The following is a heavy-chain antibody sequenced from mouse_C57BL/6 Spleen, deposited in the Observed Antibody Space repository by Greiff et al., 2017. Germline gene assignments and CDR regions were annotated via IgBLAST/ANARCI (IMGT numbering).Heavy chain of an antibody. J-gene: IGHJ1*03. CDR2: ISSGGSYT. D-gene: IGHD3-3*01. Sequence: EVQRVESGGDLVKPGGSLKLSCAASGFTFSSYGMSWVRQTPDKRLEWVATISSGGSYTYYPDSVKGRFTISRDNAKNTLYLQMSSLKSEDTAMYYCARRNGARMGWYFVVWGTGTTVTVSS. CDR3: ARRNGARMGWYFVV. V-gene: IGHV5-6*01. CDR1: GFTFSSYG.